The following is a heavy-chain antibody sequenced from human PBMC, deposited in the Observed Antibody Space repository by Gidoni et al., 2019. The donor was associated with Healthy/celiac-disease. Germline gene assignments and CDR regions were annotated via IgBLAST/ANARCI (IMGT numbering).Heavy chain of an antibody. J-gene: IGHJ4*02. D-gene: IGHD3-9*01. CDR1: GFTFSSYS. CDR2: ISSSSSTI. Sequence: EVQLVESGGGLVQPGGSLRLSCAASGFTFSSYSMNWVRQAPGKGLEWVSYISSSSSTIYYADSGKGRFTISRDNAKNALYLQMNSLRAEDTAVYYCARDFGYDILTGYTMHFDDWGQGTLVTVSS. V-gene: IGHV3-48*01. CDR3: ARDFGYDILTGYTMHFDD.